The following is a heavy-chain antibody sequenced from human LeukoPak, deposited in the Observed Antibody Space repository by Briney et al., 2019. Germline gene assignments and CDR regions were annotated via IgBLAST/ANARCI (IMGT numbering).Heavy chain of an antibody. Sequence: GGSLRLSCAASGFTFSSYEMNWVRQAPGKGLEWVSYISSSGSTIYYADSVKGRFTTSRDNAKNSLYLQMNSLRAEDTAVYYCAREGYSSGWYYFDYWGQGTLVTVSS. CDR2: ISSSGSTI. CDR3: AREGYSSGWYYFDY. D-gene: IGHD6-19*01. V-gene: IGHV3-48*03. CDR1: GFTFSSYE. J-gene: IGHJ4*02.